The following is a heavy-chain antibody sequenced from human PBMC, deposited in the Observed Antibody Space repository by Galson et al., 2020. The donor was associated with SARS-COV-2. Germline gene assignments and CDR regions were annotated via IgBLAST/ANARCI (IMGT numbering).Heavy chain of an antibody. D-gene: IGHD2-15*01. CDR1: GFTFSSYG. Sequence: TGGSLRLSCAASGFTFSSYGMHWVRQAPGKGLEWVAVISYDGSNKYYADSVKGRFTISRDNSKNTLYLQMNSLRAEDTAVYYCAKDWRYCSGGSCLDYYGMDVWGQGTTVTVSS. CDR3: AKDWRYCSGGSCLDYYGMDV. J-gene: IGHJ6*02. V-gene: IGHV3-30*18. CDR2: ISYDGSNK.